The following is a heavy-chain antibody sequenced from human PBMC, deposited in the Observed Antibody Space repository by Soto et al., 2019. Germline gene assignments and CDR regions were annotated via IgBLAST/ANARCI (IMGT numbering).Heavy chain of an antibody. CDR1: GGSISSYY. J-gene: IGHJ3*02. CDR3: ATLITMVRGGGYAFDI. V-gene: IGHV4-59*01. CDR2: IYYSGST. D-gene: IGHD3-10*01. Sequence: PSATLSLTCTVSGGSISSYYWSWIRQPPGKGLEWIGYIYYSGSTNYNPSLKSRVTISVDTSKNQLSLKLSSVTAADTAVYYCATLITMVRGGGYAFDIWGQGTMVTVS.